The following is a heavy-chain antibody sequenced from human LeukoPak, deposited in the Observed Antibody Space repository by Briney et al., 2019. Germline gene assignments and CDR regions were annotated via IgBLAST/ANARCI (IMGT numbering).Heavy chain of an antibody. CDR3: ARGPKTDIVVVPAAIDYYYYGMDV. V-gene: IGHV1-69*01. CDR2: IIPIFGTA. CDR1: GGTFSSYA. D-gene: IGHD2-2*01. J-gene: IGHJ6*02. Sequence: GASVTVSCKASGGTFSSYAISWVRQAPGQGLEWMGGIIPIFGTAHYAQKFQGRVTITADESTSTAYMELSSLGSEDTAVYYCARGPKTDIVVVPAAIDYYYYGMDVWGQGTTVTVSS.